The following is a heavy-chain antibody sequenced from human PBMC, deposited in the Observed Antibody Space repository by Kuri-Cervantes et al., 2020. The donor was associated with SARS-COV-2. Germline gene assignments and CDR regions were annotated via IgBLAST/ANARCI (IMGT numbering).Heavy chain of an antibody. CDR3: ARRSTSITIFGVVNINPFDY. V-gene: IGHV4-39*01. Sequence: ESLKISCTVSGGSISSSISSSGYYWGWIRQPPGKGLEWIGSIYYSGSTYYNPSLKSRVTISVDTSKNQFSLKLSSVTAADTAVYYCARRSTSITIFGVVNINPFDYWGQGTLVTVSS. CDR1: GGSISSSISSSGYY. D-gene: IGHD3-3*01. J-gene: IGHJ4*02. CDR2: IYYSGST.